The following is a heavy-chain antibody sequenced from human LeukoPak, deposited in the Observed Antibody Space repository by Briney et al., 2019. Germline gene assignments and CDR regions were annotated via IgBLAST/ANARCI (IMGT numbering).Heavy chain of an antibody. J-gene: IGHJ5*02. CDR1: RVSISGYS. Sequence: SETLSLTCTVSRVSISGYSWSWLRQSPGGGLEWIGYIYYSGDTAYNPSLRSRVTMSVDTSKNQFSLQLRSMTTADTAVYYCVRGPYGASISKWFDRWGQGTQVIVSP. CDR3: VRGPYGASISKWFDR. V-gene: IGHV4-59*01. CDR2: IYYSGDT. D-gene: IGHD4/OR15-4a*01.